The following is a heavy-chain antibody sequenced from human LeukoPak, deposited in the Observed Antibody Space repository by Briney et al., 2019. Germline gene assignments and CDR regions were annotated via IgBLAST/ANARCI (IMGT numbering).Heavy chain of an antibody. D-gene: IGHD3-10*01. CDR2: ISSSGSTI. Sequence: PGGSLRLSCAASGFTFSDYYMSWIRQAPGKGLEWVSYISSSGSTIYYADSVKGRFTISRDNAKNSLYLQMNSLRAEDTAVYYCAREVHYYGSENRFDYWGQGTLVTVSS. J-gene: IGHJ4*02. CDR3: AREVHYYGSENRFDY. CDR1: GFTFSDYY. V-gene: IGHV3-11*01.